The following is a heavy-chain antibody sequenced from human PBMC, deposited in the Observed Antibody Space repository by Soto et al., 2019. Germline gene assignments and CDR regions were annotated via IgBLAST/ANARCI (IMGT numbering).Heavy chain of an antibody. CDR3: AHRVLRTVFGLVTTTAIYFDF. Sequence: QITLNESGPTVVSPTETLTLTCRFSGFSLTTSGVGVGWIRQSPGKAPEWLALIYWDDDKRYSASLKSRLTITKDTSKNQVVLTVSDLDQTATATYYCAHRVLRTVFGLVTTTAIYFDFWGQGTPVAVSS. J-gene: IGHJ4*02. D-gene: IGHD3-3*01. CDR1: GFSLTTSGVG. CDR2: IYWDDDK. V-gene: IGHV2-5*02.